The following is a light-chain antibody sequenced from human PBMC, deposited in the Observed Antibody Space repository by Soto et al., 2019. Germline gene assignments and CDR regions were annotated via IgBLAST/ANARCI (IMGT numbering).Light chain of an antibody. J-gene: IGKJ4*01. CDR3: QQYNNWSSLT. CDR1: QSVSSS. Sequence: EIVMTQSLASLSVSPGDRATLSCRASQSVSSSLAWYQQIRGQAPRLIIYDASTRATGIPARFGGSGSGTEFTLTISSLQSEDFAVSHCQQYNNWSSLTFGGGTKVELK. CDR2: DAS. V-gene: IGKV3-15*01.